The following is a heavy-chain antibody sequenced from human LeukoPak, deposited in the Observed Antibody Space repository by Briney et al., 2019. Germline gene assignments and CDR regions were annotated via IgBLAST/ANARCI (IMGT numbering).Heavy chain of an antibody. CDR2: IYPGDSDT. D-gene: IGHD3-22*01. J-gene: IGHJ4*02. Sequence: GEPLKISCKASGYSFTNYWIGWVRQMPGKGLEWMGIIYPGDSDTRYSPSFEGQVTISADKSISTAYLQWSSLKASDTAMYYCARSTYDSSGYLFDYWGQGTLVTVSS. V-gene: IGHV5-51*01. CDR3: ARSTYDSSGYLFDY. CDR1: GYSFTNYW.